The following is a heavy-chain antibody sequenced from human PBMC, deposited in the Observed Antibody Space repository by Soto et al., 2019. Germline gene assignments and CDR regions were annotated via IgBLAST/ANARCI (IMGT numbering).Heavy chain of an antibody. CDR1: GYTFTSYG. D-gene: IGHD1-1*01. CDR3: ASVKKLERYYFDY. J-gene: IGHJ4*02. CDR2: ISAYNGNT. V-gene: IGHV1-18*01. Sequence: ASVKVSCKASGYTFTSYGISWVRQAPGQGLEWMGWISAYNGNTNYAQKLQGRVTMTTDTSTSTAYKELRSLRSDDTAVYYCASVKKLERYYFDYWGQGTLVTVSS.